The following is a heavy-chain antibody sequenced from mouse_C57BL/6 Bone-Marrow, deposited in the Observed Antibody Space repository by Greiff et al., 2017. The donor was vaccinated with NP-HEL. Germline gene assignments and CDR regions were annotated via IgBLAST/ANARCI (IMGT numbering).Heavy chain of an antibody. D-gene: IGHD1-1*01. J-gene: IGHJ4*01. Sequence: DVKLQESGPGLVKPSQSLSLTCSVTGYSITSGYYWNWIRQFPGNKLEWMGYISYDGSNNYNPSLKNRISITRDTSKNQFFLKLNSVTTEDTATYYCARGSTVVASEGYAMDYWGQGTSVTVSS. V-gene: IGHV3-6*01. CDR2: ISYDGSN. CDR1: GYSITSGYY. CDR3: ARGSTVVASEGYAMDY.